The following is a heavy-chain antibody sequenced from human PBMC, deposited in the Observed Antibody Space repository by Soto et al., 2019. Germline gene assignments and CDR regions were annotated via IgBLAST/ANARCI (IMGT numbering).Heavy chain of an antibody. CDR1: GFTFSNYA. D-gene: IGHD3-10*01. CDR3: AKDLAPYYYGSGSYYNEYGMDV. V-gene: IGHV3-23*01. J-gene: IGHJ6*02. Sequence: GGSLRLSCVASGFTFSNYAMSWVRQAPGKGLEWVSAIRGSATTTYYADSVKGRFTISRDNSKNTLYLQMNSLRAEDTAVYYCAKDLAPYYYGSGSYYNEYGMDVWGQGTTVTVSS. CDR2: IRGSATTT.